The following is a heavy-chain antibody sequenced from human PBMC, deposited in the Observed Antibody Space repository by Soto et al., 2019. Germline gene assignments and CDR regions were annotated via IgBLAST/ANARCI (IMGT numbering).Heavy chain of an antibody. CDR1: GGSISSYY. Sequence: SETLSLTCTVSGGSISSYYWSWIRQPPGKGLERIGYIYYTGYTNYNPSLKSRVTISVDTSKNQFSLNVSSVTAADTAVYYCARVKWFGESGFDYWGQGTLVTVSS. CDR2: IYYTGYT. D-gene: IGHD3-10*01. V-gene: IGHV4-59*01. J-gene: IGHJ4*02. CDR3: ARVKWFGESGFDY.